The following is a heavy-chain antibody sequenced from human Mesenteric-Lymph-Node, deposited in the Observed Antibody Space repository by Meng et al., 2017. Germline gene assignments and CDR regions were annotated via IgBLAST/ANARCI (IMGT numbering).Heavy chain of an antibody. CDR1: GDYLNNHNW. CDR3: LRGSGGSV. J-gene: IGHJ1*01. V-gene: IGHV4-4*02. Sequence: GWGPCLVDASGAPSLRCGGSGDYLNNHNWWAWARQPPGKGLGCFGEYPHRGSSAYHPSLKSRVSMSRDKSKHQFSLKLTSVTGADTAVYHCLRGSGGSVWGQGTLVTVSS. CDR2: YPHRGSS. D-gene: IGHD3-10*01.